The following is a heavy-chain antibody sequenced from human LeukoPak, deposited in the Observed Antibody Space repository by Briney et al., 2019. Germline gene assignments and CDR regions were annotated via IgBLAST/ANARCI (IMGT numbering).Heavy chain of an antibody. CDR2: ISFDGNNK. CDR1: GFTFSSYA. D-gene: IGHD5-12*01. Sequence: GGSLRLSCAAPGFTFSSYAIHWVRQGPGKGLEWVAVISFDGNNKYYADSVKGRFTISRDNSKNTLSLQMNSLRPEDTAVYYCARDRGVATMDYWGQGTLVTVSS. CDR3: ARDRGVATMDY. J-gene: IGHJ4*02. V-gene: IGHV3-30*14.